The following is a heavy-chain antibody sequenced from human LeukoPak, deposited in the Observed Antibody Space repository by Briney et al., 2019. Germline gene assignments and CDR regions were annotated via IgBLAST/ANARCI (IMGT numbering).Heavy chain of an antibody. CDR3: AELGITMIGGV. CDR1: GFIFDNYE. J-gene: IGHJ6*04. D-gene: IGHD3-10*02. V-gene: IGHV3-48*03. CDR2: ISSSGSTI. Sequence: GGSLRLSCTASGFIFDNYEMNWVRQPPGKGLEWVSYISSSGSTIYYADSVKGRFTISRDNAKNSLYLQMNSLRAEDTAVYYCAELGITMIGGVWGKGTTVTISS.